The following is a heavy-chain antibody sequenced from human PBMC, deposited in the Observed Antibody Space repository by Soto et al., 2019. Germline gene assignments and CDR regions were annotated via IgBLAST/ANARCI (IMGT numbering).Heavy chain of an antibody. V-gene: IGHV3-23*01. Sequence: EVQLLESGGGLVQPGGSLRLSCTASGFTFSTYGMSWVRQAPGKGLEWVSSLSGDGTTTYYIDSVKGRFTISRDNSRNTLSLQMNSLRTEDTAVYYCAKDITGDSSAYNYWGQGILVTVSS. CDR2: LSGDGTTT. D-gene: IGHD3-22*01. CDR1: GFTFSTYG. CDR3: AKDITGDSSAYNY. J-gene: IGHJ4*02.